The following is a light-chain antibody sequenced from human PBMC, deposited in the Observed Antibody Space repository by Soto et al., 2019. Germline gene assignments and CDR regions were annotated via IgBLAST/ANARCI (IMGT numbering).Light chain of an antibody. Sequence: DIQMTQSPSFLSASAGDRVTIFCRASQSISTFLHWYQQKPGKAPKLLIYAASKLESGVPSRFGGSGSGTNFTLTISSLQPEDFANYYCQQSYRNPRTFGLGTRVEIK. V-gene: IGKV1-39*01. J-gene: IGKJ1*01. CDR1: QSISTF. CDR3: QQSYRNPRT. CDR2: AAS.